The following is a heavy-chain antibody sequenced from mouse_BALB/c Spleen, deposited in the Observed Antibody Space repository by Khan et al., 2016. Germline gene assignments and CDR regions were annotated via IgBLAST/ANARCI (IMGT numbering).Heavy chain of an antibody. V-gene: IGHV3-1*02. CDR2: IRYSGST. J-gene: IGHJ4*01. CDR1: GYSISSGYS. CDR3: ARDDYDEVYYAMDY. D-gene: IGHD2-4*01. Sequence: VQLKESGPDLVKPSQSLSLTCTVTGYSISSGYSWHWIRQFPGNKLEWMGCIRYSGSTNYNPSLKSRISITRDTSKNQFFLQLNSVTSEDTATYYCARDDYDEVYYAMDYWGQGTSVTVSS.